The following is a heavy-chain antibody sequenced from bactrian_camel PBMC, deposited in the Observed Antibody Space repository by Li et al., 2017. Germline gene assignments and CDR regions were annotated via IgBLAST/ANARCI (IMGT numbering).Heavy chain of an antibody. CDR2: IGDDGST. CDR1: GFVFESFG. V-gene: IGHV3S67*01. J-gene: IGHJ4*01. D-gene: IGHD1*01. Sequence: DVQLVESGGGLVQPGGSLKLSCQASGFVFESFGMSWVRQAVGKEREGVAAIGDDGSTVYVDSVKGRFTVSVDGAGDTQYLQMSNLKPEDTASYYCASLNPGGDCGGWLKSPPNKYSQGTQVTVS.